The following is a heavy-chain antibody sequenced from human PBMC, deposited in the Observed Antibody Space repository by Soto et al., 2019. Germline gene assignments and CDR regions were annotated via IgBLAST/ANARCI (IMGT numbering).Heavy chain of an antibody. D-gene: IGHD1-26*01. V-gene: IGHV1-2*02. Sequence: QVQLVQSGAEVKKPGASVNVSCKASGYTFTVYYMHWVRQAPGQGLEWMGGINPKSGGTMYPQKFQGRVTMTWDTSISTAYMALPRLRSGDTAVYYCARDLAKGGGSAGFDYWGQGTLVTVSS. CDR2: INPKSGGT. CDR1: GYTFTVYY. CDR3: ARDLAKGGGSAGFDY. J-gene: IGHJ4*02.